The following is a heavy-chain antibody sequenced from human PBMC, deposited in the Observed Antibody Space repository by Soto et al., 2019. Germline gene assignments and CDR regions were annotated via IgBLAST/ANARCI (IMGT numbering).Heavy chain of an antibody. V-gene: IGHV2-26*04. CDR3: ASTYSTSWYWFDP. J-gene: IGHJ5*02. CDR2: IFSNDEK. CDR1: GFSLSNAGLG. D-gene: IGHD6-13*01. Sequence: QVTVKESGPVLVKPTETLTLTCTVSGFSLSNAGLGVSWIRQPPGKALEWLAHIFSNDEKSYSTSLKSRLTISKDTSKSQVVLTRTIMDRVDTATYYCASTYSTSWYWFDPWGQGTLVTVSS.